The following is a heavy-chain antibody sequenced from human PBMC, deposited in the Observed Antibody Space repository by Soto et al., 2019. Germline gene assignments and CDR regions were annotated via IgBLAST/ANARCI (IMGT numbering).Heavy chain of an antibody. CDR3: ARHGLPWYYGSGSYGLDY. CDR2: IYYSGST. D-gene: IGHD3-10*01. CDR1: GGSISSSSYY. Sequence: SETLSLTCTVSGGSISSSSYYWGWIRQPPGKGLEWIGSIYYSGSTYYNPSLKSRVTISVDTSKNQFSLKLSSVTAADTAVYYCARHGLPWYYGSGSYGLDYWGQGTLVTVSS. V-gene: IGHV4-39*01. J-gene: IGHJ4*02.